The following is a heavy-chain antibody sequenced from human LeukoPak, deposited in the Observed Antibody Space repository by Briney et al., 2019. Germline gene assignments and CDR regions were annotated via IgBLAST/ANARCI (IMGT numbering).Heavy chain of an antibody. J-gene: IGHJ6*03. CDR3: ARNKRIVASSPPTLDYYYMDV. Sequence: ASVKVSCKASGYTFTGYYMHWVRQAPGQGLEWLGWINPNSGGTIYAQKFQGRVTMTRDTSISTAYMELSRLRSDDTAVYYCARNKRIVASSPPTLDYYYMDVWGKGTTVTVSS. CDR2: INPNSGGT. CDR1: GYTFTGYY. D-gene: IGHD5-12*01. V-gene: IGHV1-2*02.